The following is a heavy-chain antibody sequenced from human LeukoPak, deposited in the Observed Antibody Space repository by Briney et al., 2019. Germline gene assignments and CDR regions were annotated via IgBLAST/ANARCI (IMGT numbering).Heavy chain of an antibody. CDR3: ARGLGGSYLRKTRRLNDY. CDR2: MNPNSGNT. D-gene: IGHD1-26*01. CDR1: GYIFIDYE. J-gene: IGHJ4*02. Sequence: ASVKVSCKASGYIFIDYEINWVRQATGQGLEWMGWMNPNSGNTGYAQKFQGRVTMTRNTSISTAYMELSSLRSEDTAVYYCARGLGGSYLRKTRRLNDYWGQGTLVTVSS. V-gene: IGHV1-8*02.